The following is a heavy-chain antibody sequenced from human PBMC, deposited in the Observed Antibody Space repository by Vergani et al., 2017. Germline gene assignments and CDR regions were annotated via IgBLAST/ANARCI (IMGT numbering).Heavy chain of an antibody. J-gene: IGHJ4*02. CDR1: GYSFTNYW. CDR2: IHPADSDT. Sequence: EVQLVQSGAEVKKPGESLNISCQISGYSFTNYWIGWVRQMPAKGLEWMGIIHPADSDTRYSPSFQGQVTISVDKSISTAYLQRSSLRASDSAMYYCARLYGRDSSGSKYCDYWGQGTLVTVSS. D-gene: IGHD3-22*01. CDR3: ARLYGRDSSGSKYCDY. V-gene: IGHV5-51*01.